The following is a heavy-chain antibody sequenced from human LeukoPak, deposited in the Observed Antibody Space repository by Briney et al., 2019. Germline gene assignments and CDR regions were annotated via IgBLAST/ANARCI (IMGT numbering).Heavy chain of an antibody. CDR3: AKDRAYYDSSGYYS. J-gene: IGHJ5*02. Sequence: ASVKVSCKASGYTFNNYDINWVRQAPGQGLEWMGWMNPNSGNTGYAQKFQGRFTLTRETFISTAYMELSSLRSDDTAVYYCAKDRAYYDSSGYYSWGQGTLVTVSS. CDR1: GYTFNNYD. V-gene: IGHV1-8*01. CDR2: MNPNSGNT. D-gene: IGHD3-22*01.